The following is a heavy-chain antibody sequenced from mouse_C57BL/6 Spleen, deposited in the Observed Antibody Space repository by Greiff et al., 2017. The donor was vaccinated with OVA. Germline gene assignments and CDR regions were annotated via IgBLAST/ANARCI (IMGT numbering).Heavy chain of an antibody. CDR1: GYAFSSSW. CDR2: IYPGDGDT. J-gene: IGHJ2*01. D-gene: IGHD3-2*02. Sequence: LVESGPELVKPGASVKISCKASGYAFSSSWMNWVKQRPGKGLEWIGRIYPGDGDTNYNGKFKGKATLTADKSSSTAYMQLSSLTSEDSAVYFCARVELRLYYFDYWGQGTTLTVSS. V-gene: IGHV1-82*01. CDR3: ARVELRLYYFDY.